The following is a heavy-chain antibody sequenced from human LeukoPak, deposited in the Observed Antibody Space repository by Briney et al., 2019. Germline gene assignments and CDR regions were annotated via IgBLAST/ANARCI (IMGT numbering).Heavy chain of an antibody. V-gene: IGHV4-4*02. CDR1: GDPINSIDW. J-gene: IGHJ4*02. Sequence: SETLSLTCAVSGDPINSIDWWSWVRRSPAGGLEWIGEIYHSGGTNYNPSLKSRVTISVDKSKNHLSLKLTSVIAADTAVYFCVGNGYYALDYWGQGALVTVAS. CDR2: IYHSGGT. CDR3: VGNGYYALDY. D-gene: IGHD2/OR15-2a*01.